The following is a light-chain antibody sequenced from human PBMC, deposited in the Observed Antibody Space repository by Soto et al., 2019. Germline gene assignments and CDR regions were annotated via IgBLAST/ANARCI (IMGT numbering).Light chain of an antibody. CDR3: QQYGSSPPYT. V-gene: IGKV3-20*01. CDR2: GAS. J-gene: IGKJ2*01. CDR1: QSVSRNY. Sequence: EIVLTQSPGTLALSPGERATLSCRASQSVSRNYLAWYQQKPGQPPRLLIYGASSRSTGIPDKFSGSGSGTGFTLTFSRLEPEDFAVYYCQQYGSSPPYTFGQGTKLEIK.